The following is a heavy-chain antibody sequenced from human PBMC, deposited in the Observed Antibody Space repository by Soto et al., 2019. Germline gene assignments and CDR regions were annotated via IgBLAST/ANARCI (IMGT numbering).Heavy chain of an antibody. CDR1: GYTFTSYA. CDR3: ARGVHYDSSGYYYFY. Sequence: ASVKVSCKASGYTFTSYAMHWVRQAPGQRLEWMGWINAGNGNTKYSQNFQGRITITADESTNTAYMELRSLRSQDTAVYYCARGVHYDSSGYYYFYWGQGTLVTVSS. CDR2: INAGNGNT. D-gene: IGHD3-22*01. J-gene: IGHJ4*02. V-gene: IGHV1-3*01.